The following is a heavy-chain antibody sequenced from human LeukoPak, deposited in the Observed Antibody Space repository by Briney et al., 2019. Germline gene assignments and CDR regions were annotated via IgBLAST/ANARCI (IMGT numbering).Heavy chain of an antibody. CDR2: INNSGST. V-gene: IGHV4-34*01. Sequence: SETLSLTCAVYGGSLSGYYWSWIRQPPGKGLEWIGEINNSGSTNYNPSLKSRVTISVDTSKNQFSLNLISVTAADTAVYYCARGRQNDYWGQGTLVTVSS. CDR3: ARGRQNDY. CDR1: GGSLSGYY. J-gene: IGHJ4*02.